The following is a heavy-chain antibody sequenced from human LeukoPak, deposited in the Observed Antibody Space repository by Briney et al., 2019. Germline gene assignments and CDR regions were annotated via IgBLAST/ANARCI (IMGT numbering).Heavy chain of an antibody. CDR3: ARGGVAAAGTFLRD. CDR1: GFTFSSYS. Sequence: PGGSLRLSCAASGFTFSSYSMNWVRQAPGKGLEWLSSISSSSSYIYYADSVKGRFTISRDNAKNSLYLQMNSLRAEDTAVYYCARGGVAAAGTFLRDWGQGTLVTVSS. D-gene: IGHD6-13*01. V-gene: IGHV3-21*01. CDR2: ISSSSSYI. J-gene: IGHJ4*02.